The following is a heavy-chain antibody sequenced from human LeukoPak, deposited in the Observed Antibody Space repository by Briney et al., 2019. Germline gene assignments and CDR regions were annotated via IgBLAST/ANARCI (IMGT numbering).Heavy chain of an antibody. J-gene: IGHJ4*02. CDR3: ARDWCGGGSCYYFDH. CDR2: IWYDGSGK. D-gene: IGHD2-15*01. Sequence: PGGSLRLSCAASRFTFTDYGMHWVRQPPGKGLEWVALIWYDGSGKYYADSVKGRFTISRDNSKNTLYPQMNSLRAKDTAVYYCARDWCGGGSCYYFDHWGQGTLVTVSS. CDR1: RFTFTDYG. V-gene: IGHV3-33*01.